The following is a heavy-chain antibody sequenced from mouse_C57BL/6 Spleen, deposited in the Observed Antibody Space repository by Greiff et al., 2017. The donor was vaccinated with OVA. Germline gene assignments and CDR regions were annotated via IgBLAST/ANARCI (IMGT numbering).Heavy chain of an antibody. D-gene: IGHD2-4*01. Sequence: QVQLQQPGAELVRPGSSVKLSCKASGYTFTSYWMDWVKQRPGQGLEWIGNIYPSDSETHYNQKFKDKATLTVDKSSSTAYMQLSSLTSEDSAVYYCARGGLRAGFAYWGQGTLVTVSA. V-gene: IGHV1-61*01. CDR2: IYPSDSET. J-gene: IGHJ3*01. CDR1: GYTFTSYW. CDR3: ARGGLRAGFAY.